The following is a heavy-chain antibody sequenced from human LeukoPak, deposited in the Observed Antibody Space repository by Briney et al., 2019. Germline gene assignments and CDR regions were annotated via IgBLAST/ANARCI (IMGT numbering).Heavy chain of an antibody. Sequence: GGSLRLSCAASGFTFSSYEMNWVRQAPGKGLEWVSAISGSGGSTYYADSVKGRFTIARDNSKNTLYLQMNSLRAEDTAVYYCAKREGVAVAGVFDYWGQGTLVTVSS. J-gene: IGHJ4*02. V-gene: IGHV3-23*01. D-gene: IGHD6-19*01. CDR2: ISGSGGST. CDR1: GFTFSSYE. CDR3: AKREGVAVAGVFDY.